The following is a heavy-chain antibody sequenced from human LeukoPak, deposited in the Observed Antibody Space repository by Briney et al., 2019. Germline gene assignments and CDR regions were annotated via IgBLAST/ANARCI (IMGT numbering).Heavy chain of an antibody. CDR3: AGQTMVRGVDY. D-gene: IGHD3-10*01. CDR1: GFSFSSYA. CDR2: ISSSSYI. Sequence: PGGSLRLSCAASGFSFSSYAMSWVRQAPGKGLEWVSSISSSSYIYYADSVKGRFTISRDNAKNSLYLQMNSLRAEDTAVYYCAGQTMVRGVDYWGQGTLVTVSS. J-gene: IGHJ4*02. V-gene: IGHV3-21*01.